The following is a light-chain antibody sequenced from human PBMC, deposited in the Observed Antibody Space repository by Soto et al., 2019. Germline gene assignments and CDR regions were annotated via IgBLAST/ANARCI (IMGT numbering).Light chain of an antibody. Sequence: DIQMTQYPSSLSASVGDRVTITCQASQDISNYLNWYQQKPGKAPKLLIYAASSLQSGVPSRFSGSGSGTDFTLTISSLQPEDFATYYCQQSYSRTFGQGTKVDIK. CDR2: AAS. CDR3: QQSYSRT. V-gene: IGKV1-39*01. J-gene: IGKJ1*01. CDR1: QDISNY.